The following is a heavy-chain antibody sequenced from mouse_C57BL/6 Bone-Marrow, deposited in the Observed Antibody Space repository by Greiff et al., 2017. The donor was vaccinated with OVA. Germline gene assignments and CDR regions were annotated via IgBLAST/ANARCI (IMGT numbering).Heavy chain of an antibody. CDR1: GFTFSSYA. Sequence: EVQLVESGGGLVKPGGSLKLSCAASGFTFSSYAMSWVRQTPEKRLEWVATISDGGSYTYYPDNVKGRFTISRDNAKNNLYLQMSHLKSEDTAMYYCARDGYYDGYWGQGTTLTVSS. CDR3: ARDGYYDGY. D-gene: IGHD2-2*01. V-gene: IGHV5-4*01. J-gene: IGHJ2*01. CDR2: ISDGGSYT.